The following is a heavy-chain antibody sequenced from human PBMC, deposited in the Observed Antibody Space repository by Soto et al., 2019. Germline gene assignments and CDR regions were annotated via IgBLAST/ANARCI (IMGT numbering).Heavy chain of an antibody. CDR1: GGSISSGGYY. CDR2: TSSSGST. V-gene: IGHV4-31*03. CDR3: ARGVLH. Sequence: QVQLQESGPGLVKPSQTLSLTCTVSGGSISSGGYYWSWIRQHPGTGLEWLGYTSSSGSTYYNPSLNRRVTQTDDTCKNQFSLILSSVTGADTAVYYCARGVLHWGQGTLVTVSS. J-gene: IGHJ4*01.